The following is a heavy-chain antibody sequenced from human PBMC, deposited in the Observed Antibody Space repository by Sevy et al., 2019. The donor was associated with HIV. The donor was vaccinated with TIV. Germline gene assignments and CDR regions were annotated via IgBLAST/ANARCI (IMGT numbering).Heavy chain of an antibody. J-gene: IGHJ4*02. D-gene: IGHD3-3*01. Sequence: QSQTLSLTCAISGDSVSSNSAAWNWIRQSPSRGLEWLGRTYYRSKWYNDYAVSVKSRITINPDTSKNQFSLQLNSVTPEDTAVYYCARDDVGGYYDFWSGYNRYYFDYWGQGTLVTVSS. CDR2: TYYRSKWYN. V-gene: IGHV6-1*01. CDR1: GDSVSSNSAA. CDR3: ARDDVGGYYDFWSGYNRYYFDY.